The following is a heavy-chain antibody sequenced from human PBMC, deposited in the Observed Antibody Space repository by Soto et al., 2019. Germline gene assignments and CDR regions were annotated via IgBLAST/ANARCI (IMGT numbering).Heavy chain of an antibody. CDR3: AKDRMEGETKGCYYCDY. V-gene: IGHV3-30*18. CDR2: ISYDGSNK. J-gene: IGHJ4*02. D-gene: IGHD1-26*01. Sequence: QVQLVESGGGVVQPGRSLRLSCAASGFTFSSYGMHWVRQAPGKGLEWVAVISYDGSNKYYADSVKGRFTISRDNSKNTLYLHMNSRRADDTAVYYGAKDRMEGETKGCYYCDYWGQGTLGTVSS. CDR1: GFTFSSYG.